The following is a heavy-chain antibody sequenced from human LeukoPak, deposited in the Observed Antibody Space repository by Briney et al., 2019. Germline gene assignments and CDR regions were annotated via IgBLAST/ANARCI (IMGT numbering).Heavy chain of an antibody. CDR3: AREQYRRYFDY. D-gene: IGHD5-18*01. Sequence: SSETLSLTCTVSGGSISSYYWSWLRQPAGKGPEWIGRVYVSGNTNYNPSLQSRVTMSIDTAKNQFSPNLSSVTAADTALYFCAREQYRRYFDYWGQGTLVTVSS. J-gene: IGHJ4*02. V-gene: IGHV4-4*07. CDR2: VYVSGNT. CDR1: GGSISSYY.